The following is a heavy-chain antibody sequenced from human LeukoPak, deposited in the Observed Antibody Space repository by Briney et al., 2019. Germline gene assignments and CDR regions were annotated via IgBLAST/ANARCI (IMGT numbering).Heavy chain of an antibody. J-gene: IGHJ5*02. V-gene: IGHV1-46*01. Sequence: ASVKVSCKASGYTFTSYYMHWVRQAPGQGLGWMGIINPSGGSTSYAQKFQGRVTMTRDMSTSTVYMELSSLRSEDTAVYYCARGWIGGYCSGGSCLHNWFDPWGQGTLVTVSS. D-gene: IGHD2-15*01. CDR2: INPSGGST. CDR1: GYTFTSYY. CDR3: ARGWIGGYCSGGSCLHNWFDP.